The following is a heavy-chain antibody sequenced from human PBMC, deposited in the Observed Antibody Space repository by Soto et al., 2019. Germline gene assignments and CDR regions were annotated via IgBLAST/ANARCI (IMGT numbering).Heavy chain of an antibody. CDR2: IKPDGSEK. V-gene: IGHV3-7*01. J-gene: IGHJ4*02. CDR1: GFTFRSYW. D-gene: IGHD3-22*01. CDR3: ARSGPYYYDSSGYSYFDY. Sequence: EVQLVESGGGLGQPGGSLRLSCAASGFTFRSYWMSWVRQAPGKGLEWVANIKPDGSEKYYVDSVKGRFTIYRDNAKNSLYLQMNSLRAEDTAVYYCARSGPYYYDSSGYSYFDYWGQGTLVTVSS.